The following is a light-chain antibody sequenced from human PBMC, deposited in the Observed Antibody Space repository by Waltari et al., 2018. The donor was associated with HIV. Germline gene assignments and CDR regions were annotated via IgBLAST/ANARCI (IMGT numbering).Light chain of an antibody. V-gene: IGKV2-28*01. J-gene: IGKJ1*01. Sequence: DIVMTQSPLSLPVTPGEPASISCRSSQSLLHSNGYNYLDWYLQKPGQSPQLLIYLGSNRASGVPDRFSGSGSGTDFTLKISRVEAEDVGFYYCMQALQTPRTFGRGTKVEIK. CDR1: QSLLHSNGYNY. CDR3: MQALQTPRT. CDR2: LGS.